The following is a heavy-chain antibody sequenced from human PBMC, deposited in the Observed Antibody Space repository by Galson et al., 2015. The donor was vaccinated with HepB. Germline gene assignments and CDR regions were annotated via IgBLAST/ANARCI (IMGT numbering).Heavy chain of an antibody. V-gene: IGHV1-18*01. Sequence: SVKVSCKASGYTFTSYGISWVRQAPGQGLEWMGWISAYNGNTNYAQKLQGRVTMTTDTSTSTAYMELRSLRSDDTAVYYCARAEQWLAKEAWFDPWGQGTLVTVSS. CDR1: GYTFTSYG. CDR3: ARAEQWLAKEAWFDP. J-gene: IGHJ5*02. CDR2: ISAYNGNT. D-gene: IGHD6-19*01.